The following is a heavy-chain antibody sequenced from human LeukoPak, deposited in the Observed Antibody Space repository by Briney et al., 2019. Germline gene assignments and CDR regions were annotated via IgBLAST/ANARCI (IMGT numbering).Heavy chain of an antibody. Sequence: PGGSLRPSCAASGFTFSNAWMSWVRQAPGKGLEWVGRIKSKTDGGTTDYAAPVKGRFTISRDDSKNTLYLQMNSLKTEDTAVYYCTTGDPMVRGVLDYWGQGTLVTVSS. D-gene: IGHD3-10*01. J-gene: IGHJ4*02. CDR2: IKSKTDGGTT. V-gene: IGHV3-15*01. CDR1: GFTFSNAW. CDR3: TTGDPMVRGVLDY.